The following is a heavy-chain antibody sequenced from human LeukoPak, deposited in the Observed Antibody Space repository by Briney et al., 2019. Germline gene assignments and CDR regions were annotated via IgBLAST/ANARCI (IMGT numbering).Heavy chain of an antibody. CDR2: ISYDGSNK. D-gene: IGHD3-10*01. Sequence: SCKASGYTFTSYGISWVRQAPGKGLEWVAVISYDGSNKYYADSVKGRFTISRDNSKNTLYLQMNSLRAEDTALYYCAKDRGIISDYWGQGILVTVSS. CDR1: GYTFTSYG. CDR3: AKDRGIISDY. J-gene: IGHJ4*02. V-gene: IGHV3-30*12.